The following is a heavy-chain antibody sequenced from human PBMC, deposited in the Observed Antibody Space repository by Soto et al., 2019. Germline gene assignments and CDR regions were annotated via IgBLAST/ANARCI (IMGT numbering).Heavy chain of an antibody. CDR2: ISGSGGSR. V-gene: IGHV3-23*01. Sequence: EVQLLESGGGLVQPGGSLRLSCAASGFTFSSYAMSWVRQAPGKGLEWVSGISGSGGSRNYADSVKGRFTTSRDNSKNTLYLQMNSLRAEDTAVYYCAKRELVLDYWGQGTLVTVSS. CDR3: AKRELVLDY. D-gene: IGHD6-13*01. J-gene: IGHJ4*02. CDR1: GFTFSSYA.